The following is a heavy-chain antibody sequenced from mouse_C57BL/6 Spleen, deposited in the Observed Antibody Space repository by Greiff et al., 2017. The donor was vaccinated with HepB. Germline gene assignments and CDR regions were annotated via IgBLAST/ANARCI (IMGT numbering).Heavy chain of an antibody. J-gene: IGHJ3*01. CDR1: GYTFTDYE. Sequence: VKLQQSGAELVRPGASVTLSCKASGYTFTDYEMHWVKQTPVHGLEWIGAIDPETGGTAYNQKFKGKAILTADKSSSTAYMELRSLTSEDSAVYYCTNYYGSSYLSWFAYWGQGTLVTVSA. D-gene: IGHD1-1*01. V-gene: IGHV1-15*01. CDR3: TNYYGSSYLSWFAY. CDR2: IDPETGGT.